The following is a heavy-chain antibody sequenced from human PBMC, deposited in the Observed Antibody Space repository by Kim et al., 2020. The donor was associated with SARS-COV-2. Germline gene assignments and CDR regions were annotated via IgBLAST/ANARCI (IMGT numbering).Heavy chain of an antibody. CDR1: GFTFSSYE. Sequence: GGSLRLSCAASGFTFSSYEMNWVRQAPGKGLEWVSYISSSGSTIYYADSVKGRFTISRDNAKNSLYLQMNSLRAEDTAVYYCARNNLWFGEFSPWGQGTLVTVSS. J-gene: IGHJ5*02. CDR2: ISSSGSTI. D-gene: IGHD3-10*01. V-gene: IGHV3-48*03. CDR3: ARNNLWFGEFSP.